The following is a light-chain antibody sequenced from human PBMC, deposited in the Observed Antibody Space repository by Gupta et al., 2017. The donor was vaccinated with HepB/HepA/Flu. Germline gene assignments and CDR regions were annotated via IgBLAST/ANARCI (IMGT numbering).Light chain of an antibody. CDR2: DTT. Sequence: QAEVTQEPSLTVSPGGTVTLTCGSSTGAVTSGHYPYWFQQKPGQAPRTLIYDTTNKHSWTPARFSGSLLGGKAALTLSGAQPEDESDYFCLLYYTGVGVFGGGTKLTVL. CDR1: TGAVTSGHY. J-gene: IGLJ3*02. V-gene: IGLV7-46*01. CDR3: LLYYTGVGV.